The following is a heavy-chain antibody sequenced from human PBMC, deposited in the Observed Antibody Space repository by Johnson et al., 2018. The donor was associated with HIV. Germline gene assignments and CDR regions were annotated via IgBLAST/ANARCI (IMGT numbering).Heavy chain of an antibody. Sequence: MLLVESGGGVVQPGGSLRLSCAASGFTFSSSWMHWVCQAPEKGLEWVAAIKCDGSEKYYVDSVKGRFTISRDNSKNMLYLQMKSLRPDDTAVYYCASGGGYELRESDAFEVWGQGTVVTVSS. CDR2: IKCDGSEK. D-gene: IGHD1-7*01. CDR1: GFTFSSSW. V-gene: IGHV3-52*01. CDR3: ASGGGYELRESDAFEV. J-gene: IGHJ3*01.